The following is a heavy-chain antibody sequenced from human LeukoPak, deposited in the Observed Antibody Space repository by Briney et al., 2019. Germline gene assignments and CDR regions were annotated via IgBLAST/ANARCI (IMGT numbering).Heavy chain of an antibody. CDR3: ARELHVERDDY. D-gene: IGHD1-1*01. CDR1: GGTFSSYA. J-gene: IGHJ4*02. CDR2: IIPIFGTA. Sequence: EASVKVSCKASGGTFSSYAISWVRQAPGQGLEWMGGIIPIFGTANYAQKFQGRVTITADEPTSTAYMELSSLRSEDTAVYYCARELHVERDDYWGQGTLVTVSS. V-gene: IGHV1-69*13.